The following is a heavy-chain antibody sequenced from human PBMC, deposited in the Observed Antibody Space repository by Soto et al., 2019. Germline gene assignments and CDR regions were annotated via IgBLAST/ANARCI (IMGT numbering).Heavy chain of an antibody. V-gene: IGHV1-18*01. D-gene: IGHD2-15*01. J-gene: IGHJ4*02. CDR2: ISAYNGNT. Sequence: ASVKVSCKASGYTFTSYGISWVRQAPGQGLEWMGWISAYNGNTNYAQKLQGRVTMTTDTSTSTAYMELRSLRSDDTAVYYCARDCLSSPRSGGSCYYISNYFDYWGQGTLVTVSS. CDR3: ARDCLSSPRSGGSCYYISNYFDY. CDR1: GYTFTSYG.